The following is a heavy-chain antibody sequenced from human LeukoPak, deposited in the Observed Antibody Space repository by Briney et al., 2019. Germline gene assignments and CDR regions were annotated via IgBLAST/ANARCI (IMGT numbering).Heavy chain of an antibody. Sequence: GGSLRLSCAASGFTFSNYWMSWVRQAPGKGLEWVANVKQDGSEKYYVDSVKGRFTISRDNAKNSLYLQMNSLRAEDTAVYYCARGRTHRRLWLGESTGGPFDYWGQGTLVTVSS. CDR2: VKQDGSEK. CDR3: ARGRTHRRLWLGESTGGPFDY. J-gene: IGHJ4*02. CDR1: GFTFSNYW. D-gene: IGHD3-10*01. V-gene: IGHV3-7*03.